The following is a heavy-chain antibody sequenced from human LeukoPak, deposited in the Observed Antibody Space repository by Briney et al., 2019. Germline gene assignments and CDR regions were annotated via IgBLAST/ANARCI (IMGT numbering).Heavy chain of an antibody. J-gene: IGHJ4*02. D-gene: IGHD3-16*02. CDR1: GYTFTSYD. CDR2: MSPNSGNT. Sequence: ASVKVSCKASGYTFTSYDINWVRQATGRGLEWMGWMSPNSGNTGYAQKFQGRVTMTRNTSISTAYMELSSLRSEDTAVYYCAREFGYYDYIWGSYRSFDYWGQGTLVTVSS. CDR3: AREFGYYDYIWGSYRSFDY. V-gene: IGHV1-8*01.